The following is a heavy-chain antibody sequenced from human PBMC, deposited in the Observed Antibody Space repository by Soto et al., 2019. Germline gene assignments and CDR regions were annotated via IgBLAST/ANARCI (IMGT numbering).Heavy chain of an antibody. CDR1: GGSISSSSYY. D-gene: IGHD4-4*01. V-gene: IGHV4-39*01. Sequence: KLPETLSLTCTVSGGSISSSSYYWGWIRQPPGKGLEWIGSIYYSGSTYYNPPLKSRVTISVDTSKNQFSLKLSSVTAADTAVYYCARQTVTTPQSHYYYYYGMDVWGQGTTVTVSS. CDR3: ARQTVTTPQSHYYYYYGMDV. J-gene: IGHJ6*02. CDR2: IYYSGST.